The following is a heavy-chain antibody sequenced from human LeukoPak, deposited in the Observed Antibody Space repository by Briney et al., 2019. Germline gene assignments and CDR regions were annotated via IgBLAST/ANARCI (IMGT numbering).Heavy chain of an antibody. CDR1: GFTFSSYW. V-gene: IGHV3-7*04. Sequence: PGGSLRLSCAASGFTFSSYWMSWVRQAPGKGLKWVANIKQDGSEKYYVDSVKGRFTISRDNAKNSLYLQMNSLRAEDTAVYYCARDKHGDYVGDYYYYGMDVWGQGTTVTVSS. J-gene: IGHJ6*02. D-gene: IGHD4-17*01. CDR2: IKQDGSEK. CDR3: ARDKHGDYVGDYYYYGMDV.